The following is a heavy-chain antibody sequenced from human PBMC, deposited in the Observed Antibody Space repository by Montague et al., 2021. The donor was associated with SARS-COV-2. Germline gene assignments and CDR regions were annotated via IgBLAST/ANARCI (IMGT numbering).Heavy chain of an antibody. V-gene: IGHV4-34*01. CDR3: ARGSVDIVVVVAATPPYFDY. D-gene: IGHD2-15*01. J-gene: IGHJ4*02. Sequence: SETLSLTCAVYGGSFSGYYWSWIRQPPGKGLEWIGEINHSGSTNYNPSLKSRVTISVDTSKNQFSLKLSSVTAADTAVYYCARGSVDIVVVVAATPPYFDYWGRGTLVTVSS. CDR2: INHSGST. CDR1: GGSFSGYY.